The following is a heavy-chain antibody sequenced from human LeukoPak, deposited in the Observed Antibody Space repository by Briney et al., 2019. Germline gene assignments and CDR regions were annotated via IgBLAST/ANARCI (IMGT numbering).Heavy chain of an antibody. CDR1: DGSISTYY. D-gene: IGHD3-22*01. CDR3: ARDGSGYSFDY. V-gene: IGHV4-4*07. J-gene: IGHJ4*02. CDR2: LYTSGDI. Sequence: SQTLSLTCTVSDGSISTYYWSWIRQPAGKGLEWVGRLYTSGDINYNPSLKSRVTISVDKSKKQFSLKLNSVTAADTAVYYCARDGSGYSFDYWGQGTLVTVSS.